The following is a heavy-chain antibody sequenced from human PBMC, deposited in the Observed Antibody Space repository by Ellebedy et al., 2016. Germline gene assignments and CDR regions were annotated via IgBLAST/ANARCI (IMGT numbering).Heavy chain of an antibody. CDR3: ATHAVFRGVSISFFDY. Sequence: GESLKISXVASGVTFSSYAMHWVRQAPGKGLEWVASVSYDGNYKYYADSVKGRFTVSRDNSKNTLYLQMNSLRAEDTAVYYCATHAVFRGVSISFFDYWGQGTLVTVSS. V-gene: IGHV3-30-3*01. D-gene: IGHD3-10*01. CDR1: GVTFSSYA. J-gene: IGHJ4*02. CDR2: VSYDGNYK.